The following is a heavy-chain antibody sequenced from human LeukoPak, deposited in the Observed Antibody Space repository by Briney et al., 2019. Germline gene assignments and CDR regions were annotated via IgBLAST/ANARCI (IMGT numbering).Heavy chain of an antibody. J-gene: IGHJ6*02. CDR2: IYYSGST. Sequence: SETLSLTCTGSGGSISNYYWSWIRQPPGKGLKWIGNIYYSGSTNYNPSLKSRVTISVDTSKNQFSLNLSSVTAADTAMYYCARDRSPEGYYDSSHWDYYHGMDVWGQGTTVTVSS. V-gene: IGHV4-59*01. CDR1: GGSISNYY. D-gene: IGHD3-22*01. CDR3: ARDRSPEGYYDSSHWDYYHGMDV.